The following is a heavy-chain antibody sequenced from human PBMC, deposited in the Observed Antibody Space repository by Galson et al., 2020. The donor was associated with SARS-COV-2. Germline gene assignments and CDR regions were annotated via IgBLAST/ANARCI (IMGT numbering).Heavy chain of an antibody. Sequence: VSCRVSGSTLSEFLIHWVRQAPGDGLKWLGGFDAEHGETVYAQKFRGRLTMTEDTSTDTAYMELSGLRSEDTAVYYCATERNSADYDSRSNFDYWGQGSLITVSS. CDR3: ATERNSADYDSRSNFDY. CDR2: FDAEHGET. CDR1: GSTLSEFL. J-gene: IGHJ4*02. D-gene: IGHD3-22*01. V-gene: IGHV1-24*01.